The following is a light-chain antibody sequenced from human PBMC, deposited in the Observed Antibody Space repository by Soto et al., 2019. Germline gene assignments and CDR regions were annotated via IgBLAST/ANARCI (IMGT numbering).Light chain of an antibody. J-gene: IGKJ1*01. V-gene: IGKV1-5*03. Sequence: DIQMTQSPSTLSASVGDRVTITCRASQSINTWLSWYQQKPGKAPRLLIYTASSFESGVPSRFSGSGSGTDFTLTISSLQPDDFATYYCQQHESYPRTFGQGTKVEIK. CDR1: QSINTW. CDR2: TAS. CDR3: QQHESYPRT.